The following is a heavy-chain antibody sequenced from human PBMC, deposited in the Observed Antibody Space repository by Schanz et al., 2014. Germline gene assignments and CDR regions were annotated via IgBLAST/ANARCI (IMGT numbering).Heavy chain of an antibody. V-gene: IGHV3-66*02. CDR1: GFTVSSNY. CDR2: IYSGGST. D-gene: IGHD6-19*01. CDR3: AKDLAVAGDY. Sequence: VQLVESGGGLVKPGGSLRLSCAASGFTVSSNYMSWVRQAPGKGLECVSVIYSGGSTSYADSVKGRVNMSRHNSKNTLYLKMNSLRAEATDVYSCAKDLAVAGDYWGQGTLVTVSS. J-gene: IGHJ4*02.